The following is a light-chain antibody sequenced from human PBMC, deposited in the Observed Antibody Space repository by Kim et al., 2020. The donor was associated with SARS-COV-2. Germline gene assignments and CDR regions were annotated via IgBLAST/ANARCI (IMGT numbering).Light chain of an antibody. CDR1: QCVSSSY. V-gene: IGKV3-20*01. CDR2: GAS. CDR3: QQYGSSPYT. J-gene: IGKJ2*01. Sequence: LSPGERATHSCRASQCVSSSYLAWYQQKPGQARRLLIYGASSRATGIPDRFSGSGSGTDFTLTISRLEPEDFAVYYCQQYGSSPYTFGQGTKLEI.